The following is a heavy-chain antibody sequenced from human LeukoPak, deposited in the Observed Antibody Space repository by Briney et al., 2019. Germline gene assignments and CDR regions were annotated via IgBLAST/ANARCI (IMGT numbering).Heavy chain of an antibody. D-gene: IGHD1-26*01. Sequence: PGGALRLSCAASGFPFSSYSMKWVPQAPGKGVEWVSSIRSSSSYIYYAASVKGRFTSSRDNPKNSLYLQMISLRAEDTAVYYCARDLGSGSGSYHYWGQGTLVTVSS. CDR3: ARDLGSGSGSYHY. CDR2: IRSSSSYI. V-gene: IGHV3-21*01. CDR1: GFPFSSYS. J-gene: IGHJ4*02.